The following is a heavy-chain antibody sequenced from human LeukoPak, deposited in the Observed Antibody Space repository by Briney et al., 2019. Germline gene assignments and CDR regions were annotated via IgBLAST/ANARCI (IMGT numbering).Heavy chain of an antibody. D-gene: IGHD7-27*01. Sequence: GGSLRLSCAASGFTFSSYSMNWVRQAPGKGLEWVSYISSSGSTIYYADSVKGRFTISRDNAKNSLYLQMNSLRAEDTAVYYCHWGSGDHDAFDIWGQGTMVTVSS. V-gene: IGHV3-48*04. J-gene: IGHJ3*02. CDR2: ISSSGSTI. CDR3: HWGSGDHDAFDI. CDR1: GFTFSSYS.